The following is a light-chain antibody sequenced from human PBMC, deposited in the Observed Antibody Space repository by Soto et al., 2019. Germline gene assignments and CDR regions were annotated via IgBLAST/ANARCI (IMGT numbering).Light chain of an antibody. CDR1: QSVSSSY. J-gene: IGKJ3*01. CDR3: QQYGSAPFT. V-gene: IGKV3-20*01. Sequence: EIGLTQSPGTLSLSPGDRATHSCRASQSVSSSYLAWYQQKPGQAPSLLIYGASSRATGIPDRFSGSGSGTDFTLTISRLEPEDFAVYYCQQYGSAPFTFGPGTKVDIK. CDR2: GAS.